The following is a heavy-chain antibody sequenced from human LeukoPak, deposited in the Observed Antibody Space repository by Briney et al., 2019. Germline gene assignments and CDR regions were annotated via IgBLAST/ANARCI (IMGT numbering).Heavy chain of an antibody. D-gene: IGHD6-13*01. J-gene: IGHJ4*01. CDR2: IYYSGST. V-gene: IGHV4-59*08. CDR3: ARHYAASTSWAENFDY. Sequence: SETLSLTCSVSGGSIRSHYWSWIRQPPGKGLEWIGYIYYSGSTNYNPSLESRVSMSVDTSKNQFSLKLTSVTATDTAVYYCARHYAASTSWAENFDYWGHGTLVTVSS. CDR1: GGSIRSHY.